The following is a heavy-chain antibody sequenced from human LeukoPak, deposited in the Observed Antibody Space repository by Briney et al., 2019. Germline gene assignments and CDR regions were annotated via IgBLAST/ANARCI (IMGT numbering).Heavy chain of an antibody. V-gene: IGHV3-30-3*01. D-gene: IGHD6-19*01. CDR1: GFTFSSYA. J-gene: IGHJ6*02. CDR2: ISYDGSNK. Sequence: GGSLRLSCAASGFTFSSYAMHWVRQAPGKGLEWVAVISYDGSNKYYADSVKGRFTISRDNSKNTLYLQMNSLRAEDTAVYFCAREQWLNDYGLDLWGQGTTVTVS. CDR3: AREQWLNDYGLDL.